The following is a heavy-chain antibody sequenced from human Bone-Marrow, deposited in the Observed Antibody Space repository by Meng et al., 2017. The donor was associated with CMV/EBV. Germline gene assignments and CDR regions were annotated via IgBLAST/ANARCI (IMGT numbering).Heavy chain of an antibody. CDR3: AKRRSGWDQYFDY. V-gene: IGHV3-23*01. Sequence: GESLKISCAASGFTFSSYWMSWVRQAPGKGLEWVSAISGRGGSTYYADSVKGRFTLSRDNSKNTLYLQMNSLRAEDTAVYYCAKRRSGWDQYFDYWGQGTLVTVSS. D-gene: IGHD6-19*01. J-gene: IGHJ4*02. CDR1: GFTFSSYW. CDR2: ISGRGGST.